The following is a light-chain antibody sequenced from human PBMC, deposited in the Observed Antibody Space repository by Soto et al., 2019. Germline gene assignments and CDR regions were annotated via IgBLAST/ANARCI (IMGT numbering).Light chain of an antibody. V-gene: IGLV9-49*01. Sequence: QSVLTQPPSASASLGASVTLTCTLSSGYSNYKVDWYQQRPGKGPRFVMRVGTGGIVGSKGDGIPDRFSALGSGLNRYLTIKNIQEEDESDYHCGADHGSGSNFVVFGGGTKLTVL. CDR3: GADHGSGSNFVV. CDR1: SGYSNYK. J-gene: IGLJ2*01. CDR2: VGTGGIVG.